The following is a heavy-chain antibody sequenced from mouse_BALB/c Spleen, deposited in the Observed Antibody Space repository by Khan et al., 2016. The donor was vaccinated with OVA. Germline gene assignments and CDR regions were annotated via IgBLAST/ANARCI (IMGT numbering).Heavy chain of an antibody. V-gene: IGHV2-3*01. CDR3: AKDRGYYAVDY. Sequence: QVQLQQSGPGLVAPSQSLSITCTVSGFSLTSYGVSWVRQPPGKGLEWLGVIWGDGNTNFHSALRSRLSISKDNSKSQVFLNLTHLPTDDPATYYCAKDRGYYAVDYWGQGTSVTVSS. CDR2: IWGDGNT. CDR1: GFSLTSYG. J-gene: IGHJ4*01.